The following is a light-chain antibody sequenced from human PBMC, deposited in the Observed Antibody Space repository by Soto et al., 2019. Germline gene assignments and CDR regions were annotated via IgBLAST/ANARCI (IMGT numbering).Light chain of an antibody. CDR2: GAS. CDR1: QSFSSSY. J-gene: IGKJ5*01. CDR3: QQRSDWPLIT. Sequence: EIVLTQSPGSLSLSPGDSATLSCSSSQSFSSSYLAWYQQKPGQAPRLLIYGASNRATGIPARFSGSGSGTDFTLTISSLQPEDFSVYYCQQRSDWPLITFGQGTRLEI. V-gene: IGKV3D-20*02.